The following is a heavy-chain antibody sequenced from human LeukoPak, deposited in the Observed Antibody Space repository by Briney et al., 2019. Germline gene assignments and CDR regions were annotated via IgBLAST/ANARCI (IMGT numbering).Heavy chain of an antibody. V-gene: IGHV4-4*02. CDR3: ARRWHYGEYYFDY. CDR1: GASISRPYW. J-gene: IGHJ4*02. CDR2: ISYSGNT. Sequence: SGTLSLTCGVSGASISRPYWWIWVRQPPGKGLEWIAEISYSGNTHYNPSLKSRVIISLDKSKNLVFLKLNSVTAADTAVYYCARRWHYGEYYFDYWGQGALVTVSS. D-gene: IGHD3-16*01.